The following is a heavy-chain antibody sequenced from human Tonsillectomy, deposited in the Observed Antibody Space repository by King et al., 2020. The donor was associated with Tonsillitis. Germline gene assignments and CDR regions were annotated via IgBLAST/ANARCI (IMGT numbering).Heavy chain of an antibody. Sequence: VQLVESGAEVKKPGASVKVSCKASGYTFTTYGISWVRQAPGQGLEWMGWISTYNGNTNYAQKLQGRVTMTTDTSTKTAYMELRSLRSDDTAVYYCARDAADYGVFVGLGYGGQGTLVTVSS. CDR1: GYTFTTYG. V-gene: IGHV1-18*04. CDR2: ISTYNGNT. D-gene: IGHD4-17*01. J-gene: IGHJ4*02. CDR3: ARDAADYGVFVGLGY.